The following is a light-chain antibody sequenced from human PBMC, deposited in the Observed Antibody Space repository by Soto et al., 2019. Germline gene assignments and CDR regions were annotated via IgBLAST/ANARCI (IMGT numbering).Light chain of an antibody. CDR2: DVS. V-gene: IGLV2-14*01. J-gene: IGLJ1*01. Sequence: QSALTQPASVSGSPGESITISCTGTSSDVGAYNYVSWYQQDPGKAPKLMIYDVSSRPSGVSNRFSGSKSGHTASLTISGLQAEHEADYYCTSYTSSSTYVFGTGTKVTVL. CDR3: TSYTSSSTYV. CDR1: SSDVGAYNY.